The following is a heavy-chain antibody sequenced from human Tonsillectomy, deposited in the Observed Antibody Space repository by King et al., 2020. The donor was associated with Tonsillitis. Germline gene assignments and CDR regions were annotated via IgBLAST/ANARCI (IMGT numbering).Heavy chain of an antibody. CDR3: AKLPHSSGWSSPFDY. J-gene: IGHJ4*02. CDR1: GFTFSSYA. Sequence: VQLVESGGGLVQPGGSLRLSCAASGFTFSSYAMGWVRQAPGKGLEWVSTISGSSYSTYYPDSVKGRFTISRDNSNHTLYLQMPIRRPADTALYYCAKLPHSSGWSSPFDYWGQGTLVTVSS. CDR2: ISGSSYST. D-gene: IGHD6-19*01. V-gene: IGHV3-23*04.